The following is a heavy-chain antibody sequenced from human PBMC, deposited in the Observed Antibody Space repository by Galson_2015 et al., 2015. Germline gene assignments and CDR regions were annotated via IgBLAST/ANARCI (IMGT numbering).Heavy chain of an antibody. D-gene: IGHD4-17*01. Sequence: SLRLSCAASGFTFSHYAMRWVRQAPGKGLQYVSAIRNNGGSTYYAESVKGRFTISRDNSKNTLYLQMSSLRAEDTALYYCVKDALFNFDYVDDYFDYWGQGILVTVSS. CDR1: GFTFSHYA. CDR3: VKDALFNFDYVDDYFDY. V-gene: IGHV3-64D*06. CDR2: IRNNGGST. J-gene: IGHJ4*02.